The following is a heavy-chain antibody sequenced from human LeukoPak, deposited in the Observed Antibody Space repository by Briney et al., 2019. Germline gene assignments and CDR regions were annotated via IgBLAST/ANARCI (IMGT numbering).Heavy chain of an antibody. Sequence: SGPTLLNPTQSLTLTVTFSGFSLNSSGGGVCCIRQPPGKAPERLAFISWDEDKRYIPALEPRLTITNETSKNEVGLRMSKIDPVDKATYYCIYRLLRSHCSGGSCYATDYSDSWGQATLLTVSS. CDR2: ISWDEDK. V-gene: IGHV2-5*02. D-gene: IGHD2-15*01. CDR3: IYRLLRSHCSGGSCYATDYSDS. CDR1: GFSLNSSGGG. J-gene: IGHJ4*02.